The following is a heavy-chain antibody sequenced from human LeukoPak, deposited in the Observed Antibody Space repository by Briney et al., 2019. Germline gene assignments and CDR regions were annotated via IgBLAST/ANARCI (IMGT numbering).Heavy chain of an antibody. CDR2: ISSSSSYI. D-gene: IGHD6-19*01. Sequence: GGSLRLSCAASGFTFSSYSMNWVRQAPGKGLEWVSSISSSSSYIYYADSVKGRFTISKDNAKNSLYLQMNSLRAEDTAVYYCASIWGIAVAGPPPWGQGTLVTVSS. CDR3: ASIWGIAVAGPPP. J-gene: IGHJ5*02. V-gene: IGHV3-21*01. CDR1: GFTFSSYS.